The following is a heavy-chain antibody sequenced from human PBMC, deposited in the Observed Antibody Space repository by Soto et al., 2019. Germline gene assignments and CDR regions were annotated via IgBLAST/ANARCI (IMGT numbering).Heavy chain of an antibody. V-gene: IGHV3-33*01. CDR3: ARDLHSSSYSDRGRHSAAFDL. CDR1: GFNFRIYG. CDR2: TSFDGRSV. D-gene: IGHD3-22*01. Sequence: LRLSCAASGFNFRIYGLHWVRQAPGKGLEWVAVTSFDGRSVYYDDFAQGRFTISRDNSRNTLYLQMNSLTVEDTAVYYCARDLHSSSYSDRGRHSAAFDLWGQGTRVTVS. J-gene: IGHJ3*01.